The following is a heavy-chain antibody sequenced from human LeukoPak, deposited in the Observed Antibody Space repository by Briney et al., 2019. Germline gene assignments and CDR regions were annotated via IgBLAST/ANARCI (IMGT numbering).Heavy chain of an antibody. CDR1: GFTFSNYW. V-gene: IGHV3-74*03. Sequence: GGSLRLSCAASGFTFSNYWMHWVRQAPGMGLVWVARICNDGSSTTYADSVKGRFTISRDNAKNTLYLQMNSLGPEDTALYFCARVIRWFDPWGQGTLVTVPS. J-gene: IGHJ5*02. CDR2: ICNDGSST. CDR3: ARVIRWFDP. D-gene: IGHD2-21*01.